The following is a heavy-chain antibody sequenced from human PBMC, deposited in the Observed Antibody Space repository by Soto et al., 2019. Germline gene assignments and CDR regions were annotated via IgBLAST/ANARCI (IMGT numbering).Heavy chain of an antibody. CDR1: GDSVSSNSAA. Sequence: SQTLSLTCAISGDSVSSNSAAWYWIRQSPSRGLEWLGRTYYRSKWYNDYAVSVKSRITINPGTSKNQFSLQLNSVTPEDTAVYYCARVGPYDYDFWSGEPRNYYFAYWGQGTLVTVSS. CDR3: ARVGPYDYDFWSGEPRNYYFAY. CDR2: TYYRSKWYN. J-gene: IGHJ4*02. V-gene: IGHV6-1*01. D-gene: IGHD3-3*01.